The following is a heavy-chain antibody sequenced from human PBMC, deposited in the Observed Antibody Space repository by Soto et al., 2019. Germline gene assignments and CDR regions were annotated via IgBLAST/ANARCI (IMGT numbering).Heavy chain of an antibody. V-gene: IGHV5-51*01. Sequence: GESLKISCKGSGYSFTSYWIGWVRQMPGKGLEWMGIIYPGDSDTRYSPSFQGQVTISADKSISTAYLQWSSLKASDTAMYYCARHSPSDRRSGYDAFDIWGQGTMVTVSS. D-gene: IGHD3-10*01. CDR1: GYSFTSYW. CDR3: ARHSPSDRRSGYDAFDI. CDR2: IYPGDSDT. J-gene: IGHJ3*02.